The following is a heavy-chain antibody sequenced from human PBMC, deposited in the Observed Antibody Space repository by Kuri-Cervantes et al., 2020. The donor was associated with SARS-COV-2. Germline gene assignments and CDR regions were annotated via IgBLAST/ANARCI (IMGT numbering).Heavy chain of an antibody. V-gene: IGHV1-2*02. CDR2: INPNSGGT. J-gene: IGHJ5*02. Sequence: APVKVSCKASGYTFTGYYMHWVRQAPGQGLEWMGWINPNSGGTNYAQKFQGRVTMTRDTSISTAYMELSRLRSDDTAVYYCARVFVGATYSWFDPWGQGTLVTVSS. D-gene: IGHD1-26*01. CDR1: GYTFTGYY. CDR3: ARVFVGATYSWFDP.